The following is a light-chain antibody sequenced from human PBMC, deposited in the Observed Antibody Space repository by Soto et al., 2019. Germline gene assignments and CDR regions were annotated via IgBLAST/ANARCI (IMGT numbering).Light chain of an antibody. CDR3: RSYTSISTWV. CDR1: SSDIGGYKY. CDR2: DVS. J-gene: IGLJ3*02. Sequence: QSVLTQPASVSGSPGQSITISFAGTSSDIGGYKYVSWYQHHPGKAPKLMIYDVSNRPSGVSNRFSGSKSGNTASLTISGLQAEDEADYYCRSYTSISTWVFGGGTKLTVL. V-gene: IGLV2-14*03.